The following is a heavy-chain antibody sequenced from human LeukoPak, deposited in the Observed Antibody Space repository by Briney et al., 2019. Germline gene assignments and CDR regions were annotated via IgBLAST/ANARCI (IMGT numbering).Heavy chain of an antibody. CDR1: GFTFSSYA. CDR2: ISHDGSNK. J-gene: IGHJ6*02. V-gene: IGHV3-30-3*01. CDR3: ARDYVNYYYGMDV. Sequence: PGGSLRLSCAASGFTFSSYAMHWVRQAPGKGLEWVAVISHDGSNKYYADSVKGRFTISRDNSKNTLYLQMNSLRAEDTAVYYCARDYVNYYYGMDVWGQGTTVTVSS. D-gene: IGHD3-10*02.